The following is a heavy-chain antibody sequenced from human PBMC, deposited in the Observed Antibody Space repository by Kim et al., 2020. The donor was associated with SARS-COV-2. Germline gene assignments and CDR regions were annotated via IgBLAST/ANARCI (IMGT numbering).Heavy chain of an antibody. CDR3: AKDTGRVVSYAFDI. Sequence: AYSVKGRFTIYRDNAKNSLYLQMNSLRAEDTALYYCAKDTGRVVSYAFDIWGQGTMVTVSS. V-gene: IGHV3-9*01. D-gene: IGHD3-10*01. J-gene: IGHJ3*02.